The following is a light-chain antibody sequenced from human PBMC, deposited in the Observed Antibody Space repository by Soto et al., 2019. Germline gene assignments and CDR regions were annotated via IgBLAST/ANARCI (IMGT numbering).Light chain of an antibody. CDR3: CSYAGRDTLYV. CDR1: STDVGGYNY. CDR2: DVS. V-gene: IGLV2-11*01. Sequence: LTQPRSVSGSRGQSVPIPCTGTSTDVGGYNYVSWYQQHPGKVPKLMIYDVSKRPSGVPDRFSGSKSGNTASLTISGLQAEDEADYYCCSYAGRDTLYVFGSGTKVTVL. J-gene: IGLJ1*01.